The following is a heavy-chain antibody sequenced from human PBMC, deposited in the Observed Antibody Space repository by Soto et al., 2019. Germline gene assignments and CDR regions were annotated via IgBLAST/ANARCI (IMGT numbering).Heavy chain of an antibody. D-gene: IGHD5-12*01. CDR2: IIPILGIA. V-gene: IGHV1-69*08. CDR1: GGTFSSYT. Sequence: QVQLVQSGAEVKKPGSSVKVSCKASGGTFSSYTISWVRQAPGQGLEWMGRIIPILGIANYAQKFQGRVTITAAKSKSKAYMELRSLRSEDTAVYYCEREGDSGYDYARFDYWGQGTLVTVSS. CDR3: EREGDSGYDYARFDY. J-gene: IGHJ4*02.